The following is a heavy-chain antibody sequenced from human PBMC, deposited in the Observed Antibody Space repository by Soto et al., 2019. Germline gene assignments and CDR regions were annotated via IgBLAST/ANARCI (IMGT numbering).Heavy chain of an antibody. Sequence: GASVKVSCKTSGYTFTSYAMHWVRQAPGQRLEWMGWINAGNGNTKYSQNFQGRVTITRDTSASTAYMELSSLRSEDTAVYYCARAEYYYDSIGNYAFAEYFQHWGQGTLVTVSS. CDR3: ARAEYYYDSIGNYAFAEYFQH. V-gene: IGHV1-3*01. CDR2: INAGNGNT. D-gene: IGHD3-22*01. CDR1: GYTFTSYA. J-gene: IGHJ1*01.